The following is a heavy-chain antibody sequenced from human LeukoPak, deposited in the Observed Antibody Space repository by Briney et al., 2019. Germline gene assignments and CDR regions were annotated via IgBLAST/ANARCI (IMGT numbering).Heavy chain of an antibody. CDR2: IYYSGLT. V-gene: IGHV4-39*07. D-gene: IGHD6-13*01. CDR1: SDSISSSSYY. Sequence: PSETLSLTCTESSDSISSSSYYWGWIRQPPGKGLEWIGNIYYSGLTYYNPSLKSRVSLSVDTSKTQFSLKLHSVTAADTAVYYCARVPSTSWNIGYWGQGILVTVCS. J-gene: IGHJ4*02. CDR3: ARVPSTSWNIGY.